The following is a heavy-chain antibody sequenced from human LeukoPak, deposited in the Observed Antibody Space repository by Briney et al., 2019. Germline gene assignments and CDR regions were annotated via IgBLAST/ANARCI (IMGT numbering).Heavy chain of an antibody. J-gene: IGHJ5*02. CDR1: GDFITKSVW. Sequence: TSETLSLTCAVSGDFITKSVWWIWVRQTPGKGLEWIGDIYHSGSTNSNPSLKSRVTLSLDKSKNQFSLKLSSVTAADTAVYYCARYKTTTTIFGVVFWFDPWGQGTLVTVSS. D-gene: IGHD3-3*01. V-gene: IGHV4-4*02. CDR3: ARYKTTTTIFGVVFWFDP. CDR2: IYHSGST.